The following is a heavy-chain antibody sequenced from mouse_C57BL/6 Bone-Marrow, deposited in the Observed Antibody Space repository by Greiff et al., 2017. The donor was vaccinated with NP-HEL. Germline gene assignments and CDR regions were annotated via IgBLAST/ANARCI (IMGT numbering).Heavy chain of an antibody. J-gene: IGHJ1*03. D-gene: IGHD1-1*01. Sequence: VQVVESGPGLVAPSQSLSITCTVSGFSLTSYGVDWVRQSPGKGLEWLGVIWGVGSTNYNSALKSRLSISKDNSKSQVFLKMNSLQTDDTAMYYCARHYYGSSPYWYFDVWGTGTTVTVSS. CDR1: GFSLTSYG. V-gene: IGHV2-6*01. CDR3: ARHYYGSSPYWYFDV. CDR2: IWGVGST.